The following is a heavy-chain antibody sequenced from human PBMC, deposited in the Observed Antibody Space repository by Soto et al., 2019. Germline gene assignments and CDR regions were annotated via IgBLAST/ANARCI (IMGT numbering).Heavy chain of an antibody. V-gene: IGHV3-23*01. CDR3: AISREHYGEFERDY. J-gene: IGHJ4*01. Sequence: MSRVIQDPGKGLEWVSAISGSGGSTYYADSVKGRFTISRDNSKNTLYLQMNSLRAEDTAVYYCAISREHYGEFERDY. D-gene: IGHD3-10*01. CDR2: ISGSGGST.